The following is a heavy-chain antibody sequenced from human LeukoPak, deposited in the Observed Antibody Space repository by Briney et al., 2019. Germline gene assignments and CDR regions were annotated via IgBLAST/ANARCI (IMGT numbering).Heavy chain of an antibody. D-gene: IGHD4-17*01. CDR3: ARGSGAIGDRFDY. V-gene: IGHV3-33*01. Sequence: PGGSLRLSCAASGFTFSSYGMHWVRQAPGKGLEWVAVIWYDGSNKYYADSVKGRFTISRDNSKNTLYLQMNSLRAKDTAVYYCARGSGAIGDRFDYWGQGTLVTVSS. J-gene: IGHJ4*02. CDR1: GFTFSSYG. CDR2: IWYDGSNK.